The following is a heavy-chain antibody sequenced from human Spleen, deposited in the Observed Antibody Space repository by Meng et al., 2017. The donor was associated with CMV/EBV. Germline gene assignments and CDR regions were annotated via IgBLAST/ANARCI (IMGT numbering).Heavy chain of an antibody. Sequence: GESLKISCAASGFTFSSFSMNWVRQAPGRGLEWVASITTTSSLIYYADSVRGRFTISRDNAKKSLDLQMNSLRPDDTAVYYCARGPVGGTSGFDYWGQGTLVTVSS. V-gene: IGHV3-21*01. CDR2: ITTTSSLI. D-gene: IGHD3-10*01. CDR1: GFTFSSFS. CDR3: ARGPVGGTSGFDY. J-gene: IGHJ4*02.